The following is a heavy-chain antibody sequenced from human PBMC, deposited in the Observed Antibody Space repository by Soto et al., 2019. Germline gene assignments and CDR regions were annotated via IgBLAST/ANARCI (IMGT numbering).Heavy chain of an antibody. CDR1: GFTFDTYS. V-gene: IGHV3-48*01. Sequence: EVQLAESGGDLVQPGGSLRLSCAASGFTFDTYSMNWVRQAPGKGLEWVAYISYTETKHYADSVAGRFTISRDNAKNSLYLQMNSLRVEDTAVYFCTRDPHALDFWGQGTLVTVSS. CDR2: ISYTETK. CDR3: TRDPHALDF. J-gene: IGHJ4*02.